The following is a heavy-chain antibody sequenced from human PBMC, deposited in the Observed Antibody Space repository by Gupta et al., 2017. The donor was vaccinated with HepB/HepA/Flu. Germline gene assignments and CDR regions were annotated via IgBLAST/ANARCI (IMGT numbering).Heavy chain of an antibody. CDR3: ASSPQYYYGWDV. J-gene: IGHJ6*02. CDR2: IYYSGNT. V-gene: IGHV4-59*01. CDR1: GGSISSSY. Sequence: QVQLQESVPGLVKPSETLSVTCPVSGGSISSSYWNWIRQPPGKGLEWIGYIYYSGNTNYNPSRKSRVTISVDMSKIQLSLKLNSVTAADTAVYYCASSPQYYYGWDVWGQGTTVTVSS. D-gene: IGHD4-11*01.